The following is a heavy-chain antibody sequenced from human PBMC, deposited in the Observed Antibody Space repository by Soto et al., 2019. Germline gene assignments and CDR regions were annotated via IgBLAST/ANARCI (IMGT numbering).Heavy chain of an antibody. CDR2: INHSGST. J-gene: IGHJ3*02. D-gene: IGHD6-13*01. V-gene: IGHV4-34*01. CDR3: ARVFLVGIAAADAFDI. CDR1: GGSFSGYY. Sequence: QVQLQQWGAGLLKPSETLSLTCAVYGGSFSGYYWSWIRQPPGKGLEWIGEINHSGSTNYNPSLNSRVTISVDTSKNQFSLKLSSVTAADTAVYYCARVFLVGIAAADAFDIWGQGTMVTVSS.